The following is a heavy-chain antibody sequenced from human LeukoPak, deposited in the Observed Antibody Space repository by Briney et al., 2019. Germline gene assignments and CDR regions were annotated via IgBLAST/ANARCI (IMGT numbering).Heavy chain of an antibody. Sequence: SETLSLTCTVSGGSISSSSYYWGWIRQPPGKGLEWIGSIYYSGSTYYNPSLKSRVTISVDTSKHQFSLKLSSVTAADTAVYYCARDLAGSPDYWGQGTLVTVSS. J-gene: IGHJ4*02. CDR2: IYYSGST. CDR3: ARDLAGSPDY. CDR1: GGSISSSSYY. D-gene: IGHD6-19*01. V-gene: IGHV4-39*07.